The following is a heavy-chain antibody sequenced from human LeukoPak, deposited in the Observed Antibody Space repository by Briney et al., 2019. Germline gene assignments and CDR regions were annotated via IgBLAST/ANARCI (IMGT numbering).Heavy chain of an antibody. CDR1: GFTFSSYS. CDR2: ISSSSSYI. D-gene: IGHD2-2*01. J-gene: IGHJ6*02. V-gene: IGHV3-21*01. CDR3: AISLGYCSSTSCVDYYYGMDV. Sequence: GGSLRLSCAASGFTFSSYSMNWVRQGPGRGLEGVSSISSSSSYIYYADSVKGRFTISRDNAKNSLYLQMNSLRAEDTAVYYCAISLGYCSSTSCVDYYYGMDVWGQGTTVTVSS.